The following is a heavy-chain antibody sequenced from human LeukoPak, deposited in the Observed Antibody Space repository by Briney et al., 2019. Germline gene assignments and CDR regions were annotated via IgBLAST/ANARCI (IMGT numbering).Heavy chain of an antibody. CDR3: ARSIHALDKYYFDY. V-gene: IGHV3-48*03. CDR2: ISSSGSTI. J-gene: IGHJ4*02. Sequence: PGGSLRLSCAASGFTFSSYEMNWVRQAPGKGLEWVSYISSSGSTIYYADSVKGRFTISRDNSKNTLYLQMNSLRAEDTAVYYCARSIHALDKYYFDYWGQGTLVTVSS. CDR1: GFTFSSYE. D-gene: IGHD5-18*01.